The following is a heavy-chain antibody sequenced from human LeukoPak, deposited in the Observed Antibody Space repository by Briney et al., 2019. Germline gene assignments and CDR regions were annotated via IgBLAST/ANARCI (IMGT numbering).Heavy chain of an antibody. D-gene: IGHD3-22*01. CDR1: GGTFSSYA. CDR2: IIPIFGTA. Sequence: ASVKVSCKASGGTFSSYAISWVRQAPGQGLEWMGGIIPIFGTANYAQKFQGRVTITAYESTSTAYMELSSLRSEDTAVYYCASATYDSSGYYVPLFDYWGQGTLVTVSS. CDR3: ASATYDSSGYYVPLFDY. V-gene: IGHV1-69*01. J-gene: IGHJ4*02.